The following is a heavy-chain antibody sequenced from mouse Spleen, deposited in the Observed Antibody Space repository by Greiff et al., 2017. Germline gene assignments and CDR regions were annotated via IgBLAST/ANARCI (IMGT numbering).Heavy chain of an antibody. CDR1: GFTFSSYA. Sequence: EVMLVESGGGLVKPGGSLKLSCAASGFTFSSYAMSWVRQTPEKRLEWVAAINSNGGSTYYPDTVKDRFTISRDNAKNTLYLQMSSLRSEDTALYYCARQKMDGYYSPFAYWGQGTLVTVSA. V-gene: IGHV5-6-2*01. D-gene: IGHD2-3*01. J-gene: IGHJ3*01. CDR3: ARQKMDGYYSPFAY. CDR2: INSNGGST.